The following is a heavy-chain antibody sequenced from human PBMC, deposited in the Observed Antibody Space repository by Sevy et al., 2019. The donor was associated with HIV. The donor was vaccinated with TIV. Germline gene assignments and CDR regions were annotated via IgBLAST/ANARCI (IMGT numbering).Heavy chain of an antibody. D-gene: IGHD2-2*01. J-gene: IGHJ4*02. CDR1: GFTFSSYA. Sequence: GESLKISCAASGFTFSSYAMSWVRQAPGKGLEWVSSISGSGSFTYYADSVKGHFTISRDNSKNTLYLQMTSLRAEDTAVYYCARALVVVPAATLGYWGQGTLVTVSS. CDR2: ISGSGSFT. V-gene: IGHV3-23*01. CDR3: ARALVVVPAATLGY.